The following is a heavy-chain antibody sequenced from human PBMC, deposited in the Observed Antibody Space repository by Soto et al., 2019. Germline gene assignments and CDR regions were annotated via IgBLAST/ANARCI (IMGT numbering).Heavy chain of an antibody. Sequence: SETLSLTCTVSGGSISSYYWSWIRQPPGKGLEWIGYIYYSGSTNYNPSLKSRVTISVDTSKNQFSLKLSSVTAADTAVYYCARVPNVDTAMVADYWGQGTLVTSPQ. J-gene: IGHJ4*02. CDR2: IYYSGST. CDR3: ARVPNVDTAMVADY. V-gene: IGHV4-59*01. CDR1: GGSISSYY. D-gene: IGHD5-18*01.